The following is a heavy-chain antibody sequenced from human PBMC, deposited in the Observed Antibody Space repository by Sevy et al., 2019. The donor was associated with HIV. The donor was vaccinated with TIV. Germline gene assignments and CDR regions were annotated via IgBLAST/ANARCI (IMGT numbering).Heavy chain of an antibody. CDR1: GFTVSSVY. V-gene: IGHV3-53*01. J-gene: IGHJ3*02. CDR2: IYDAGST. Sequence: GGSLRLSCAASGFTVSSVYMSWVRQAPGKGLEWVSLIYDAGSTYFADSVEGRFTISRDDSKNTLYLQMNSLRAEDTAVYFCARESGYSSSLGAFDIWGQGTMVTVSS. D-gene: IGHD6-19*01. CDR3: ARESGYSSSLGAFDI.